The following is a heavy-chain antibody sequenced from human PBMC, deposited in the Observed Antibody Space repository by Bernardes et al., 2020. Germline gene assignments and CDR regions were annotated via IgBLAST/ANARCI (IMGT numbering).Heavy chain of an antibody. CDR2: IYYSGST. CDR3: ARGGLATMFDY. D-gene: IGHD5-12*01. Sequence: SETLSLTCTVSGGSISSYYWSWIRQPPGKGLEWIGYIYYSGSTNYNPSLKSRVTISVDTSKNQFSLKLSSVTAADTAVYYCARGGLATMFDYWGQGTLVTVSS. CDR1: GGSISSYY. J-gene: IGHJ4*02. V-gene: IGHV4-59*01.